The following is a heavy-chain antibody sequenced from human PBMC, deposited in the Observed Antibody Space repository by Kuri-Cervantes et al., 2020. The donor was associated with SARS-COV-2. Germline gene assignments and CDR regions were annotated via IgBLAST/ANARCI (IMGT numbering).Heavy chain of an antibody. Sequence: ASVKVSCKASGYTFTGYYMHWVRQAPGQGLEWMGWMNPNSGNTGYAQKFQGRVTMTRNTSISTAYMELSSLRSEDTAVYYCARTVGHWFDPWGQGTRVTGSS. CDR2: MNPNSGNT. D-gene: IGHD2-15*01. CDR1: GYTFTGYY. CDR3: ARTVGHWFDP. V-gene: IGHV1-8*02. J-gene: IGHJ5*02.